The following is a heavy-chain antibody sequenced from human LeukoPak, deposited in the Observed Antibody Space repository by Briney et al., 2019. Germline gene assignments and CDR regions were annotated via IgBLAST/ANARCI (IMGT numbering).Heavy chain of an antibody. CDR3: ASTATEWAVAGHYYYYGMDV. CDR2: IYYSGST. J-gene: IGHJ6*02. Sequence: SETLSLTCAVSGGSISSRNWWTWVRQPPGKGLEWIGYIYYSGSTNYNPSFKSRVTISVDTSKNQFSPKLSSVTAADTAVYYCASTATEWAVAGHYYYYGMDVWGQGTTVTVSS. CDR1: GGSISSRNW. V-gene: IGHV4-4*02. D-gene: IGHD6-19*01.